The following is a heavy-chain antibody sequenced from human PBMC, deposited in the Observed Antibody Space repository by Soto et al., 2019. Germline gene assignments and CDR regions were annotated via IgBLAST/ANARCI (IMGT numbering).Heavy chain of an antibody. Sequence: SETLSLTCVVSSYSIISGFFLAWIWQPPGKGLEWVGSIYHTGDTHYNPSLRSQVSMSVDTSKNQFSLRLTSLTAADTAVYFCARDTNSLDLWGRGILVTVSS. CDR1: SYSIISGFF. J-gene: IGHJ5*02. CDR3: ARDTNSLDL. V-gene: IGHV4-38-2*02. CDR2: IYHTGDT. D-gene: IGHD2-8*01.